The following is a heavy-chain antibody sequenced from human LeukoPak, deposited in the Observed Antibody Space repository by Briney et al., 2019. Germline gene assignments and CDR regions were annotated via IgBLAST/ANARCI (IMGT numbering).Heavy chain of an antibody. CDR3: AREVSTGDCMHGVCLPFGY. V-gene: IGHV1-2*02. J-gene: IGHJ4*02. Sequence: ASVRVSCKASGYTFTGSFIQWVRQAPGQGLEWMGWINPKSGGTNYAQKFQGRVTLNRDTSISTAYMQLSSLRSDDTAVYYCAREVSTGDCMHGVCLPFGYWGQGTLVTVSS. CDR2: INPKSGGT. D-gene: IGHD2-8*01. CDR1: GYTFTGSF.